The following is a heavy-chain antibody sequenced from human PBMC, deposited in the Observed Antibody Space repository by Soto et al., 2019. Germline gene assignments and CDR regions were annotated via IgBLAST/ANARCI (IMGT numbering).Heavy chain of an antibody. V-gene: IGHV1-2*04. J-gene: IGHJ4*02. CDR1: GYTFTGYY. CDR2: INPNSGGT. Sequence: ASVKVSCKASGYTFTGYYMHWVRQAPGQGLEWMGWINPNSGGTNYAQKFQGWVTMTRDTSISTAYMELSRLRSDDTAVYYCARSGGIAAAATDFDYGGQGTLVTVSS. D-gene: IGHD6-13*01. CDR3: ARSGGIAAAATDFDY.